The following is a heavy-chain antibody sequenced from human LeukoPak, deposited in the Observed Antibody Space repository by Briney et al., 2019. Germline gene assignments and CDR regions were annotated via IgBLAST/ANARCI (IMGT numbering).Heavy chain of an antibody. CDR1: GFTFSSRW. CDR3: ASYTIP. D-gene: IGHD3-3*01. V-gene: IGHV3-74*01. Sequence: GRSLRLSCAASGFTFSSRWMHWVRQAPGKGLVWVSGINSERSSTTYADSVRGRFTISRDNAMNTLNLQMNSLRAEDTGVYYCASYTIPWGQGTLVTVSS. J-gene: IGHJ5*02. CDR2: INSERSST.